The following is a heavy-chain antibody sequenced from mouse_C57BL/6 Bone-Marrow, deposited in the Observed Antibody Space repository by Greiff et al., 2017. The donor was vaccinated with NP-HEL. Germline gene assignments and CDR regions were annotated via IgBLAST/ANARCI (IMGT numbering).Heavy chain of an antibody. D-gene: IGHD2-4*01. CDR1: GFTFSDYS. CDR3: AREGGLRRRTYAMDY. Sequence: EVQGVESEGGLVQPGSSMKLSCTASGFTFSDYSMAWVRQVPEKGLEWVANINYDGSSNYYLDSLKSRFLISRDNAKNILYLQMSSLKSEYTATYYCAREGGLRRRTYAMDYWGQGTSVTVSS. J-gene: IGHJ4*01. CDR2: INYDGSSN. V-gene: IGHV5-16*01.